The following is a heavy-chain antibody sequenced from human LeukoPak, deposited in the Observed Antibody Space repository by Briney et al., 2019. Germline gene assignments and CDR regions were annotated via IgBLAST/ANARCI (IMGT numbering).Heavy chain of an antibody. V-gene: IGHV1-69*05. CDR3: ARAPYSYSDITGQHRGPFDY. CDR1: GDAFSNYA. CDR2: INPMFGTA. Sequence: SVKVSCKASGDAFSNYAINWVRQAPGQGLEWMGGINPMFGTANYAQKVQGRVTITTDESTSTSYMELSSLRSDDTAVFYCARAPYSYSDITGQHRGPFDYWGQGTLVTVSS. D-gene: IGHD3-22*01. J-gene: IGHJ4*02.